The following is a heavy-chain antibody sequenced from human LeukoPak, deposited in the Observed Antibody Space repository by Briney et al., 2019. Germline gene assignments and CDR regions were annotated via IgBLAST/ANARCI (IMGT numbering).Heavy chain of an antibody. CDR3: ARDLGNWNDRWFDP. CDR1: GYTFTSYA. CDR2: INAGNGNT. D-gene: IGHD1-20*01. Sequence: ASVKVSCKASGYTFTSYAMHWVRQAPGQRLEWMGWINAGNGNTKYSQKFQGRVTITRDTSASTAYMELSSLRSEDTAVYHCARDLGNWNDRWFDPWGQGTLVTVSS. V-gene: IGHV1-3*01. J-gene: IGHJ5*02.